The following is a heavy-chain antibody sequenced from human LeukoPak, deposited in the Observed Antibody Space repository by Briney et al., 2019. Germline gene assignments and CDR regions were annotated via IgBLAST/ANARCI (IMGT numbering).Heavy chain of an antibody. J-gene: IGHJ4*02. CDR2: IYHSGNN. V-gene: IGHV4-38-2*02. Sequence: SETLSLTCTVSGFSISSTFYWVWIRRPPGKGLEWIGSIYHSGNNYYNPSLKNRVTMSVDTSKNQFSLHLTSVTAADTAVYYCARGYSSSWFYFDSWGQGTLVTVSS. CDR3: ARGYSSSWFYFDS. CDR1: GFSISSTFY. D-gene: IGHD6-13*01.